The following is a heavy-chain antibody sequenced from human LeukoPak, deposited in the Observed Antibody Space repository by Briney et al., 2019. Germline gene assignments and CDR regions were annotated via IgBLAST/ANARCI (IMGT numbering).Heavy chain of an antibody. CDR1: GFTFSGYW. Sequence: GGSLRLSCAASGFTFSGYWMHWVRQAPGKGLVWVSCIKSDGSFTSIADSAKGRFTISRDNAKNTVFLQMNSLRAEDTAVYYCVRDNRSYNFDYWGQGTLVTVSS. CDR2: IKSDGSFT. CDR3: VRDNRSYNFDY. V-gene: IGHV3-74*01. J-gene: IGHJ4*02. D-gene: IGHD1-26*01.